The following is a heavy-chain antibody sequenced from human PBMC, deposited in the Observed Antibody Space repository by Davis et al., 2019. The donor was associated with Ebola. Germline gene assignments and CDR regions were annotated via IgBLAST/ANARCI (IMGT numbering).Heavy chain of an antibody. CDR3: ASHTSGLNY. J-gene: IGHJ4*02. D-gene: IGHD6-19*01. CDR2: ISDSGGAS. V-gene: IGHV3-23*01. Sequence: PGGSLRLSCAASGFTFSNYFMSWVRQSPGKGLEWVSSISDSGGASYYTDSVKGRFTVSRDNSKNTMDLHMNSLRVEDTAVYYCASHTSGLNYWGQGTLVTVSS. CDR1: GFTFSNYF.